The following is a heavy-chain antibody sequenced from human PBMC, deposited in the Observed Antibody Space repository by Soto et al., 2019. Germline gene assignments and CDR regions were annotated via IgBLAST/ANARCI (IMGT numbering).Heavy chain of an antibody. CDR3: TSHDATEQNFVPY. V-gene: IGHV3-15*07. CDR1: GFTFSDAW. Sequence: EVQLVESGGGLVKPGGSLRHSCAASGFTFSDAWMNWARQAPGKGLEWVGRIKSKADGGTTDYSAPVKGRFTISRDDSTATMYLQMNSLETEDTGVYYCTSHDATEQNFVPYWGQGTLGTVSS. CDR2: IKSKADGGTT. D-gene: IGHD1-7*01. J-gene: IGHJ4*02.